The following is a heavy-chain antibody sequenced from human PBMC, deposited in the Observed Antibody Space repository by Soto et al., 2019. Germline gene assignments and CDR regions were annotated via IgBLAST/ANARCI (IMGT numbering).Heavy chain of an antibody. V-gene: IGHV3-30*18. Sequence: GSLRLSCAASGFTFSSYGMHWVRQAPGKGLEWVAVISYDGSNKYYADSVKGRFTISRDNSKNTLYLQMNSLRAEDTAVYYCAKDVQYDYVWGSYRYTGDNYWGQGTLVTVSS. CDR3: AKDVQYDYVWGSYRYTGDNY. D-gene: IGHD3-16*02. CDR1: GFTFSSYG. CDR2: ISYDGSNK. J-gene: IGHJ4*02.